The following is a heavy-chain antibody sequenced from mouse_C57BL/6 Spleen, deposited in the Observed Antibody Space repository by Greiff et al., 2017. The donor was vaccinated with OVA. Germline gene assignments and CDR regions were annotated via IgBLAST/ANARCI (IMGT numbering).Heavy chain of an antibody. D-gene: IGHD2-3*01. CDR2: ISYDGSN. Sequence: EVHLVESGPGLVKPSQSLSLTCSVTGYSITSGYYWNWIRQFPGNKLEWMGYISYDGSNNYNPSLKNRISITRDTSKNQFFLKLNSVTTEDTATYYCASYDGVYFDYWGQGTTLTVSS. J-gene: IGHJ2*01. V-gene: IGHV3-6*01. CDR1: GYSITSGYY. CDR3: ASYDGVYFDY.